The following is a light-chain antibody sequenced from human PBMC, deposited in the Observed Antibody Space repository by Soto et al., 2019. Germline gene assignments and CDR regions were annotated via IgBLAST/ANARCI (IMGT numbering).Light chain of an antibody. V-gene: IGKV3-20*01. Sequence: DSVLTQSPATLYLSPGERATFSCMASQSVSSDLVWYQQKPGQAPRLLIYDASNRATGIPARFSGSGSETDFTLTISRLEPEDFAVYYCQQYGSSPRTFGQGTKVDIK. CDR1: QSVSSD. CDR2: DAS. CDR3: QQYGSSPRT. J-gene: IGKJ1*01.